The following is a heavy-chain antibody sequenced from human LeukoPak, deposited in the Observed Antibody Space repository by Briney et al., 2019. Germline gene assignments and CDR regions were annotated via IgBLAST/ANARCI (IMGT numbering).Heavy chain of an antibody. CDR2: IIPIFGTA. D-gene: IGHD6-19*01. CDR3: ARGDGYSSDCYFDY. J-gene: IGHJ4*02. CDR1: GGTFSSYA. V-gene: IGHV1-69*05. Sequence: ASVKVSCKASGGTFSSYAISWVRQAPGQGLEWMGGIIPIFGTANYAQKLQGRVTMTTDTSTSTAYMELRSLRSDDTAVYYCARGDGYSSDCYFDYWSQGTLVTVSS.